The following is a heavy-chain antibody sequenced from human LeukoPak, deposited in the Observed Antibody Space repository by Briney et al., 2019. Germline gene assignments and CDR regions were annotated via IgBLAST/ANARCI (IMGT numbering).Heavy chain of an antibody. CDR1: GFTFTSYG. Sequence: ASVKGSWKASGFTFTSYGISWGRQGPGQGLEWIGRNSAYNGNTNYAQKLQGRVTMTTDTSTSTAYMELRSLRSDDTAVYYCARAVYGSGSYYSFPDYWGQGTLVTVSS. CDR2: NSAYNGNT. V-gene: IGHV1-18*04. J-gene: IGHJ4*02. CDR3: ARAVYGSGSYYSFPDY. D-gene: IGHD3-10*01.